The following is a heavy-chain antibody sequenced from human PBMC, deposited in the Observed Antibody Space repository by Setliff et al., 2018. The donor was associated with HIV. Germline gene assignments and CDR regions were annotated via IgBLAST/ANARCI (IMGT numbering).Heavy chain of an antibody. CDR2: INHSGRT. V-gene: IGHV4-34*01. CDR1: GGSFSDNY. CDR3: ARVSSTCWYSIFRNYYYHMDV. J-gene: IGHJ6*03. Sequence: LSLTCAVYGGSFSDNYWSWIRQSPGKGLEWIGEINHSGRTKYSPSLRSRVSISVDTSKTQFSLKLSSVTAADTAVYYCARVSSTCWYSIFRNYYYHMDVWGKGTTVTV. D-gene: IGHD6-13*01.